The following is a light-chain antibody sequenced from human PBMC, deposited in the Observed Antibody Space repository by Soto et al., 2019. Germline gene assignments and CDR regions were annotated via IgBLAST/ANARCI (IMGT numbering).Light chain of an antibody. J-gene: IGKJ3*01. Sequence: TPSAATLSAGPGERATLSCIASQSVGNYVAWYPQQPRQAPRLLIYDASNRATGISARFSGSGYGTDFTLTISSLEPEDFAIYYCQQRSNWLFGPGTKVDI. V-gene: IGKV3-11*01. CDR2: DAS. CDR3: QQRSNWL. CDR1: QSVGNY.